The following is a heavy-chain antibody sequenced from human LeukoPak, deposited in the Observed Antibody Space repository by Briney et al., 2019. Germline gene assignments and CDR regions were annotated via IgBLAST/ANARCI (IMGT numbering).Heavy chain of an antibody. CDR1: GGSISSNNW. V-gene: IGHV4-4*02. CDR3: ARGYYYDSSGAAGFDY. CDR2: IYHSGST. D-gene: IGHD3-22*01. J-gene: IGHJ4*02. Sequence: SGTLSLTCAVSGGSISSNNWWSWVRQPPGKGLEWIGEIYHSGSTYYNPSLKSRVTISVDRSKNQFSLKLSSVTAADTAVYYCARGYYYDSSGAAGFDYWGQGTLVTVSS.